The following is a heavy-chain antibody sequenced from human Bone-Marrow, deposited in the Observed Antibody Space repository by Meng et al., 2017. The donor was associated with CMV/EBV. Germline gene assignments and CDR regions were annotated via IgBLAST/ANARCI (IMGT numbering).Heavy chain of an antibody. D-gene: IGHD2-2*01. V-gene: IGHV4-4*01. J-gene: IGHJ4*02. CDR3: SRVARLSCRRTRCPTTYYFDY. Sequence: SNFTPSVRKPPGKGLDWIREIYHSVSTNYNPTLKSRVTISVDKSNFPFSLKLSSVTASATAVYSCSRVARLSCRRTRCPTTYYFDYWGQGTLVTVSS. CDR1: SNF. CDR2: IYHSVST.